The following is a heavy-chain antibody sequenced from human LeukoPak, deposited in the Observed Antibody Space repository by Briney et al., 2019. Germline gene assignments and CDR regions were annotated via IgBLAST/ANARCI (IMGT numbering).Heavy chain of an antibody. CDR2: INSDGSST. CDR3: AGSSGPNWFDP. CDR1: GCTFSSYW. D-gene: IGHD3-22*01. J-gene: IGHJ5*02. Sequence: QSGGSLRLSCAGSGCTFSSYWMHWVRQAPGKGLVWVSRINSDGSSTSYADSVKGRFTISRDNAKNTLYLQMNSLRAEDTAVYYCAGSSGPNWFDPWGQGTLVTVSS. V-gene: IGHV3-74*01.